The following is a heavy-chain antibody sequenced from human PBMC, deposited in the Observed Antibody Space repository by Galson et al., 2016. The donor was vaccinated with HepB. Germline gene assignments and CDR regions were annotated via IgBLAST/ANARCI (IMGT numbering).Heavy chain of an antibody. CDR2: ISSDGSNE. CDR1: QFTFSSYG. J-gene: IGHJ4*02. CDR3: AKTPRLLRYFVWITGLDY. V-gene: IGHV3-30*18. D-gene: IGHD3-9*01. Sequence: SLRLSCAASQFTFSSYGMHWVRQAPGKGLEWVAVISSDGSNEYYGDSVKGRFTISRENSQSTLYLQMNNVTTEEKAVYYCAKTPRLLRYFVWITGLDYWSQGTLFVVSS.